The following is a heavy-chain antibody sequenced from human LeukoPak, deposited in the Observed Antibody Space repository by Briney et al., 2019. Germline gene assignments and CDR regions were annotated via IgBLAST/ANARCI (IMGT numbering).Heavy chain of an antibody. D-gene: IGHD2-15*01. V-gene: IGHV3-7*01. CDR3: ARETWAAMSALSFDY. CDR1: GFTFSSYW. Sequence: GGSLRLSCAASGFTFSSYWISWVRQAPWKGLEWVANINQDESKKQYVDSVKGRFTISRDNAKNSLYLQMNSLRAEDTAVYYCARETWAAMSALSFDYWGQGTLVTVSS. J-gene: IGHJ4*02. CDR2: INQDESKK.